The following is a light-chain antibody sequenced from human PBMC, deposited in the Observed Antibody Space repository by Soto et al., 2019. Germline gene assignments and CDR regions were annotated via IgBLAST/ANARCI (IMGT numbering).Light chain of an antibody. CDR2: GAS. CDR1: QSFNSIY. J-gene: IGKJ1*01. V-gene: IGKV3-20*01. CDR3: HQYDSWT. Sequence: ELVLTQSPGTLSLSPGERSTLSCRASQSFNSIYLAWYEQKPGQAPRLLIYGASSRATGIPDRFRGSGSGTDFTLTISRLEPEDFAVYYCHQYDSWTFGQGTKVDIK.